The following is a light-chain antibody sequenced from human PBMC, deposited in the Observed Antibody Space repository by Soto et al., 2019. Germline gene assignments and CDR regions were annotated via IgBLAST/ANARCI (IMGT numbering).Light chain of an antibody. V-gene: IGKV2-24*01. Sequence: DIVLTQTRLSSPVTLGQPASISCRASQSRGHIDGNTYFNWLQQRPGQPPRLLIYKISNRFPGVQDRFSGSGAGTDFTLKISRVEAEDVGGYYCMEATQSYTFGQGTRLEIK. CDR2: KIS. CDR1: QSRGHIDGNTY. CDR3: MEATQSYT. J-gene: IGKJ2*01.